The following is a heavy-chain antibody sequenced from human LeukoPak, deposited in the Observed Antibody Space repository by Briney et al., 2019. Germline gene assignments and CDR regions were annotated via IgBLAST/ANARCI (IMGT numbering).Heavy chain of an antibody. D-gene: IGHD1-26*01. V-gene: IGHV4-59*01. J-gene: IGHJ4*02. Sequence: PSETLSLTCTVSGGSISSYYWSWIRQPPGKGLVWIGYIYYSGSTNYNPSLKSRVTISVDTSKNQFSLKLSSVTAADTAVYYCAKIVAISGRPREGFDYWGQGTLVTVSS. CDR2: IYYSGST. CDR3: AKIVAISGRPREGFDY. CDR1: GGSISSYY.